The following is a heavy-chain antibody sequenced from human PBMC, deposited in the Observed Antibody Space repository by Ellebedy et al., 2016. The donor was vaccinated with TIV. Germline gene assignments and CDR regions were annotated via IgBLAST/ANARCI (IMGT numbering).Heavy chain of an antibody. CDR1: GDSVSTDIG. CDR2: TYYRSKWNN. J-gene: IGHJ6*02. CDR3: ARGWFGSGMGV. Sequence: SETLSLTCVISGDSVSTDIGWNWIRQSPSRGLEWLGRTYYRSKWNNDYAISLKSRITINPDTSKNLFSLQLNSVTPEDTAVYYCARGWFGSGMGVWGQGTTVTVSS. D-gene: IGHD3-10*01. V-gene: IGHV6-1*01.